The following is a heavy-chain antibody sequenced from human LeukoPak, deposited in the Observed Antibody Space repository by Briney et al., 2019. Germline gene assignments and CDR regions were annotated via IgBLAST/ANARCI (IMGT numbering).Heavy chain of an antibody. CDR2: ISHEGVNK. CDR1: GFTFSTFA. D-gene: IGHD5-12*01. CDR3: ARGYQWLRFDPMLDY. V-gene: IGHV3-30-3*01. Sequence: GRSLRLSCAASGFTFSTFAIHWVRQAPGRGLEWVAVISHEGVNKYYADSVKGRFTISRDNSRNTLYLQMNSLRPKDTAVYYCARGYQWLRFDPMLDYWGQGTLVTVSS. J-gene: IGHJ4*02.